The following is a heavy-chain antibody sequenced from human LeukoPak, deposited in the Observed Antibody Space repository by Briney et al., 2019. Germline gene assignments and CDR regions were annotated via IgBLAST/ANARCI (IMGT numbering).Heavy chain of an antibody. D-gene: IGHD3-10*01. J-gene: IGHJ4*02. V-gene: IGHV3-30*07. CDR2: ISYDGRKE. Sequence: GRSLRLSCAASGFTFSSYAMHWVRQAPGKGLEWVAAISYDGRKEYYTDSVKGRFTISRDNSKNTLYLQMSSLRVEDTAVYYCAKDWGYASGTYYTLWGQGTLVTVSS. CDR3: AKDWGYASGTYYTL. CDR1: GFTFSSYA.